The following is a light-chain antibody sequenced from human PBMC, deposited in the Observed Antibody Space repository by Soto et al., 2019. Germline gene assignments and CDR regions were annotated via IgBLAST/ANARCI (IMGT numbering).Light chain of an antibody. V-gene: IGLV1-40*01. CDR1: SSNIGAGYD. CDR2: GNS. Sequence: QSVLTQPPSVSGAPGQRVTISCTGSSSNIGAGYDVHWYQQLPGTAPKLLIYGNSNRPSGVPDRFSGAKSGTAASLAITGLQAEDEADYYGQSYDSSLSVYVVGTGTKVTVL. CDR3: QSYDSSLSVYV. J-gene: IGLJ1*01.